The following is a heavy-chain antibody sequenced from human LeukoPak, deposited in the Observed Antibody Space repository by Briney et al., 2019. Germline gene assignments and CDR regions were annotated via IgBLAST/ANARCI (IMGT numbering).Heavy chain of an antibody. Sequence: GGSLRLSCAASGFTFSSYGMHWVRQAPGKGLEWVAVISYDGSNKYYADSVKGRFTISRDNSKDTLYLQMNSLRAEDTAVYYCAKLVYGSQGTLVTVSS. CDR3: AKLVY. V-gene: IGHV3-30*18. CDR2: ISYDGSNK. CDR1: GFTFSSYG. J-gene: IGHJ4*02.